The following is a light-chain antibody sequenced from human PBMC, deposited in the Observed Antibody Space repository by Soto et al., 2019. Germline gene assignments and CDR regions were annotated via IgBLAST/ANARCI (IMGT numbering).Light chain of an antibody. Sequence: DIQMTQFPSTLSTSVGDRVTITCRASQYISSWLAWYQQKPGKAPRLLIYDASSLESGVPSRFSGSGSGTEFTLTISSLQPDDFATYYCQHYNSYSEAFGQGTKVDIK. CDR1: QYISSW. CDR3: QHYNSYSEA. V-gene: IGKV1-5*01. J-gene: IGKJ1*01. CDR2: DAS.